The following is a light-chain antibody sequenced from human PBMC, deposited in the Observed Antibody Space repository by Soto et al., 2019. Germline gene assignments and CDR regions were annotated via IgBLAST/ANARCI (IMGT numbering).Light chain of an antibody. CDR1: QSFSSY. J-gene: IGKJ2*01. V-gene: IGKV3-11*01. CDR2: DAS. CDR3: QQRSNWPPYT. Sequence: EIVLTQSPATRSLSPGERATLSCSASQSFSSYLAWYQQKPGQAPRLLIYDASNRATGIPARFSGSGSGTDFTITFSSLEPEDFAVYYCQQRSNWPPYTFGQGTKLEIK.